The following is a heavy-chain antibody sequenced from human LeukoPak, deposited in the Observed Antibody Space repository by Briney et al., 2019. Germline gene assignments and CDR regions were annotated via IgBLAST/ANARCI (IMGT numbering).Heavy chain of an antibody. CDR1: GGSISSSSYY. J-gene: IGHJ4*02. D-gene: IGHD3-10*01. CDR3: ARGSGSPFPYFDY. Sequence: PSETLSLTCTVSGGSISSSSYYWGWIRQPPGKGLEWIGSIYYSGSTYYNPSLKSRVTISVDTSKNQFSLKLSSVTAADTAVYYCARGSGSPFPYFDYWGQGTLVTVSS. CDR2: IYYSGST. V-gene: IGHV4-39*07.